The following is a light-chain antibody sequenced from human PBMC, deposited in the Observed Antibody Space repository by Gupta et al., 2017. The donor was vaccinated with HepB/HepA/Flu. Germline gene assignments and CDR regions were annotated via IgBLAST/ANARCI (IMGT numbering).Light chain of an antibody. J-gene: IGKJ4*01. V-gene: IGKV3-15*01. CDR3: QQDNTWPLT. CDR2: GAS. Sequence: EIVMTQSPATLSVSPGERATLSCRASQSVSSNLAWYQQKPGQAPRLLIYGASTRATGIPARFSGSGSGTEFILTISSLQSEDFAVYYCQQDNTWPLTFGGGTKVEIK. CDR1: QSVSSN.